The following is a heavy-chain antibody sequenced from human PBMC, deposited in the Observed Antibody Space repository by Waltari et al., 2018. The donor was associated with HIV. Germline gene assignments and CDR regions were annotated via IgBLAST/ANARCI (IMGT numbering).Heavy chain of an antibody. J-gene: IGHJ4*02. CDR2: ISSSSSTI. Sequence: EVQLEESGGGLVQPGWSLRLSCAASGFPFSTYSMTWVRQAPGKGMEWVSYISSSSSTIYYADSVKGGFTISRDNAKNSLYLQMNSLRAEDTAVYYCARGESRQDYWGQGTLVTVSS. CDR3: ARGESRQDY. V-gene: IGHV3-48*01. CDR1: GFPFSTYS.